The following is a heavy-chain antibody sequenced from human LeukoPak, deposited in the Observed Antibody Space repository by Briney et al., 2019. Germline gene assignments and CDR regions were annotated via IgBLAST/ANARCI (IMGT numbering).Heavy chain of an antibody. Sequence: GGSLRLSCAASGFTFSSYAMSWVRQAPGKGLVWVSRIDRDGSRINYADSVKGRFSISRDNGKNTLFLQMNSLRAEDAAVYYCVRGNDYGGPHYWGQGTLVTVSS. V-gene: IGHV3-74*01. D-gene: IGHD4-23*01. CDR3: VRGNDYGGPHY. J-gene: IGHJ4*02. CDR1: GFTFSSYA. CDR2: IDRDGSRI.